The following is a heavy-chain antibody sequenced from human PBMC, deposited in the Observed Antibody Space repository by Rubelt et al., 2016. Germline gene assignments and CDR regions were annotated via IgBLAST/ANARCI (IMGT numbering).Heavy chain of an antibody. V-gene: IGHV3-7*01. CDR1: GFDPSRYW. J-gene: IGHJ4*02. CDR3: AAGMDPDH. D-gene: IGHD3-10*01. Sequence: EVQLVESGGGLVQPGGSLRLSCTASGFDPSRYWMTWIRQAPGKGLEWVANIKQDGSAKNYVDSVKGRFTSSRDNAKHSLYLQMHSLRVADTAVYYCAAGMDPDHWGQGTLVTFSS. CDR2: IKQDGSAK.